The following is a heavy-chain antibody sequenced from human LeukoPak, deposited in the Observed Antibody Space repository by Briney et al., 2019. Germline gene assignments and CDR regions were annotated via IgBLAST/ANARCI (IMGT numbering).Heavy chain of an antibody. Sequence: PSQTLSLTCTVSGGSISSGSYYWSWIRQPAGKGLEWIGRIYTSGSTNYNPSLKSRVTISVDTSKNQFSLKLSSVTAADTAAYYCARDGGQGIAVAGRSGNWFDPWGQGTLVTVSS. CDR2: IYTSGST. D-gene: IGHD6-19*01. J-gene: IGHJ5*02. CDR1: GGSISSGSYY. CDR3: ARDGGQGIAVAGRSGNWFDP. V-gene: IGHV4-61*02.